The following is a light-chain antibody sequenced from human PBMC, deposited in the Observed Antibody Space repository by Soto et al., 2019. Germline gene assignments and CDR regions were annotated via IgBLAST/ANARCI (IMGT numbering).Light chain of an antibody. J-gene: IGKJ2*01. CDR3: QHYGSSPPYT. Sequence: EIVLTQSPGTLSLSPGERATLSCRASQSVSSSYLAWYQQKPGQAPRLLIYGASRRTTGIPDRFSGSGSGTDFTLTISGLEPKDFAVYYCQHYGSSPPYTFGQGTKLKIK. CDR2: GAS. V-gene: IGKV3-20*01. CDR1: QSVSSSY.